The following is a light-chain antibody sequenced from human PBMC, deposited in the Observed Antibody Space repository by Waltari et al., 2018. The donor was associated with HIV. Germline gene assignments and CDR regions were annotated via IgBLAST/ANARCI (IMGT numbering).Light chain of an antibody. J-gene: IGLJ2*01. V-gene: IGLV1-51*02. CDR1: RSNIGRNY. CDR2: ERP. CDR3: GTWDSSLSAVV. Sequence: QSVLTQPPSESAAPGQRVTISCSGSRSNIGRNYVSWYQQLPGTAPKLPIYERPRRPSGMPDRCSGSKSGTSATLDITGLQTGDEADYYCGTWDSSLSAVVFGGGTKLTVL.